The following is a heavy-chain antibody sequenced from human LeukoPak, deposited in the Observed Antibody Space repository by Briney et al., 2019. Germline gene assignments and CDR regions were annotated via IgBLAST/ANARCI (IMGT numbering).Heavy chain of an antibody. J-gene: IGHJ4*02. D-gene: IGHD2-2*01. Sequence: GGTLRLSCGASGFSFSSYGMSWVRQAPGKGLEWVSAISGSGDTTYYAHSVKGRFTISRDNSKNTLYLQMRSLRAEDTAVYCCAKDQAECSRSSCYERGFDYWGQGTLVTVSS. CDR3: AKDQAECSRSSCYERGFDY. CDR1: GFSFSSYG. V-gene: IGHV3-23*01. CDR2: ISGSGDTT.